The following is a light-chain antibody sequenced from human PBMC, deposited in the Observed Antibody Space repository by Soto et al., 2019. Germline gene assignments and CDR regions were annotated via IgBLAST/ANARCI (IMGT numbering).Light chain of an antibody. J-gene: IGKJ2*01. CDR1: QTITTY. CDR3: QQTYCTPHT. Sequence: DIQMTHPPHSLSASFGDSVTITCRASQTITTYLYWYQHRPGKAPKLLIYAAISLQSAVPSRLSGSGLGTDFTRAISSLQPEDVATYYWQQTYCTPHTFGQGTKVEIK. V-gene: IGKV1-39*01. CDR2: AAI.